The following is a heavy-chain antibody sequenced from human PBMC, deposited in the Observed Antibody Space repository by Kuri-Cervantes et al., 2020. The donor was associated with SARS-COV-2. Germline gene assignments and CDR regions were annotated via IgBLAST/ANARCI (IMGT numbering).Heavy chain of an antibody. Sequence: ASVKVSCKASGYTFTGYYMHWVRQAPGQGLEWMGVINPSGGSTSYAQKFQGRVTITRDTSASTAYMELSSLRSEDTAVYYCARDPRLELPMDVWGQGTTVTVSS. CDR2: INPSGGST. CDR1: GYTFTGYY. CDR3: ARDPRLELPMDV. V-gene: IGHV1-46*01. J-gene: IGHJ6*02. D-gene: IGHD1-7*01.